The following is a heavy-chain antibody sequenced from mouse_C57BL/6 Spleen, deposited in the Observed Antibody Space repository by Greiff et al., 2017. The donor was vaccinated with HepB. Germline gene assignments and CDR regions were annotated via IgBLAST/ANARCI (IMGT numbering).Heavy chain of an antibody. Sequence: EVQLQQSGAELVEPGASVKLSCTASGFNIKDYYMHWVKQRTEQGLEWIGRIDPEDGETKYAPKFQGKATITADTSSNTAYLQLSSLTSEDTAVYYCARGVKTEEPFAYWGQGTLVTVSA. V-gene: IGHV14-2*01. CDR3: ARGVKTEEPFAY. CDR2: IDPEDGET. J-gene: IGHJ3*01. CDR1: GFNIKDYY.